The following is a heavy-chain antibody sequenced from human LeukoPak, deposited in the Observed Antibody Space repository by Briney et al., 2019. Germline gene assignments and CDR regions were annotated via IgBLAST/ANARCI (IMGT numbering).Heavy chain of an antibody. CDR1: GFTFSSYA. Sequence: GGSLRLSCAASGFTFSSYAMSWVRQAPGKGLEWVANIKQDGSEKYYVDSVKGRFTISRDNAKNSLYLQMNSLRAEDTAVYYCARDAGSSYYYYYGMDVWGQGTTVTVSS. J-gene: IGHJ6*02. CDR3: ARDAGSSYYYYYGMDV. D-gene: IGHD6-13*01. V-gene: IGHV3-7*01. CDR2: IKQDGSEK.